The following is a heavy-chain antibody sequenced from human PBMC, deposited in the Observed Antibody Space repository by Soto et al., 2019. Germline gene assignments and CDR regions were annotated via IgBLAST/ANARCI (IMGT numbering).Heavy chain of an antibody. CDR1: GGSFSGYY. CDR2: INHSGST. D-gene: IGHD3-10*01. Sequence: PSETLSLTCAVYGGSFSGYYWSWIRQPPGKGLEWIGEINHSGSTNYNPSLKSRVTISVDTPKNQFSLKLSSVTAADTAVYYCARGNQYYYGSGSYYNNWFDPWGQGTLVTVSS. J-gene: IGHJ5*02. V-gene: IGHV4-34*01. CDR3: ARGNQYYYGSGSYYNNWFDP.